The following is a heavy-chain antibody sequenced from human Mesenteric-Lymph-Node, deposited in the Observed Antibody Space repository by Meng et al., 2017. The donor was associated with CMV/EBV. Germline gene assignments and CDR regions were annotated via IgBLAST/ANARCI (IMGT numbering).Heavy chain of an antibody. V-gene: IGHV1-2*02. CDR3: ARVPTDTLPDQHFDY. J-gene: IGHJ4*02. CDR1: GYSFIGYY. CDR2: INPNSGVT. D-gene: IGHD2/OR15-2a*01. Sequence: ASVKVSCKASGYSFIGYYIHWVRQAPGQGLEWMGWINPNSGVTKTAQKFQGRVTMARDTSISTAYMEVSSLRSDDTAIYYCARVPTDTLPDQHFDYWGQGTLVTVSS.